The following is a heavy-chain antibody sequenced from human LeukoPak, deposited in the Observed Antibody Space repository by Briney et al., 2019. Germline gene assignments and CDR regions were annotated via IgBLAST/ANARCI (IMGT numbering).Heavy chain of an antibody. CDR1: GFTFDDYA. CDR3: AKDTELLRSYYFDY. CDR2: ISWNSGSI. Sequence: SLRLSCAASGFTFDDYAMHWVRQAPGKGLEWVPGISWNSGSIGYADSVKGRFTISRDNAKNSLYLQMNSLRAEDTALYYCAKDTELLRSYYFDYWGQGTLVTVSS. J-gene: IGHJ4*02. V-gene: IGHV3-9*01. D-gene: IGHD1-26*01.